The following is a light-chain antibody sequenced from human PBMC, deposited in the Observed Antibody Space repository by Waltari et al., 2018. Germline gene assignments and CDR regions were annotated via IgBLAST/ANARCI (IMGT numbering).Light chain of an antibody. Sequence: IQFTQSPSSLSASVAARVTITCRARQGTSNYLAWYQQKPGKAPKLLIYAASTLQSWVPSRFSGSGSGTDFTLTISSLQPEDFATYYCQQLNSYQWTFGQGTKVEIK. V-gene: IGKV1-9*01. CDR3: QQLNSYQWT. J-gene: IGKJ1*01. CDR2: AAS. CDR1: QGTSNY.